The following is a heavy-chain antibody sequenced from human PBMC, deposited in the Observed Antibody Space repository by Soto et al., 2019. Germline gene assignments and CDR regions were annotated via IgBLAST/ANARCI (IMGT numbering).Heavy chain of an antibody. V-gene: IGHV4-59*08. Sequence: SETLSLTCTVSGGSIGTYYWSWIRQPPGKGLEWIGYIYYSGSTYYNPSLKSRVTISVDTSKNQFSLKLSSVTAADTAVYYCARGRDRRPFDYWGQGTLVTVSS. J-gene: IGHJ4*02. CDR2: IYYSGST. CDR3: ARGRDRRPFDY. CDR1: GGSIGTYY. D-gene: IGHD1-1*01.